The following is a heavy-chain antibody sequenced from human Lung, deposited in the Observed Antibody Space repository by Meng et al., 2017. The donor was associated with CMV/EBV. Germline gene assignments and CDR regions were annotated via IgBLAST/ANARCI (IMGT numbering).Heavy chain of an antibody. D-gene: IGHD5-24*01. CDR2: INHSGST. CDR1: GGSFSGYY. CDR3: ARWATANYYYYGMDV. J-gene: IGHJ6*02. V-gene: IGHV4-34*01. Sequence: SXTXSLXXAVYGGSFSGYYWSWIRQPPGKGLEWIGEINHSGSTNYNPSLKSRVTISVDTSKNQFSLKLSSVTAADTAVYYCARWATANYYYYGMDVWGQGXTVTFSS.